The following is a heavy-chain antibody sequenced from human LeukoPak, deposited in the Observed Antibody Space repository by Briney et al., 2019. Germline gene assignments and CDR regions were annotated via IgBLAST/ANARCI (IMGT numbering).Heavy chain of an antibody. CDR2: IYPGDSDT. J-gene: IGHJ4*02. Sequence: GESLKISCKGSGYRFTSYWIGWVRPMPGKGLGWMGIIYPGDSDTRYSPSFQGQVTISADKSISTAYLQWSSLKASDTAMYYCARRSRHILTGYFEYYFDYWGQGTLVTVSS. D-gene: IGHD3-9*01. V-gene: IGHV5-51*01. CDR1: GYRFTSYW. CDR3: ARRSRHILTGYFEYYFDY.